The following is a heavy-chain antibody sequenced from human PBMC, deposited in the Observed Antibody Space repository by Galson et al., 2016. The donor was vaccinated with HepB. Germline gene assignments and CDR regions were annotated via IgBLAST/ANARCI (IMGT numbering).Heavy chain of an antibody. CDR1: GFTFSKYS. V-gene: IGHV3-21*06. CDR2: TCTGTGYL. Sequence: SLRLSCAASGFTFSKYSMSWVRQAPGKGLEWVASTCTGTGYLYHADSVKGRFSIYRDDAKSSLYLEMNSRRAEDTAVYYCAKSSEGLLRYSGMDVWGQGTTVTVSS. CDR3: AKSSEGLLRYSGMDV. J-gene: IGHJ6*02. D-gene: IGHD4-11*01.